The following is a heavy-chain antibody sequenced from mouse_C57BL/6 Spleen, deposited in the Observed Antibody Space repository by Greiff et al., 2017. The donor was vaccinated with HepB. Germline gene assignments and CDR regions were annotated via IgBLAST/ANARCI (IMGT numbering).Heavy chain of an antibody. CDR2: IYPRDGST. Sequence: VQVVESGPELVKPGASVKLSCKASGYTFTSYDINWVKQRPGQGLEWIGWIYPRDGSTTYNEKFKGKATLTVDTSSSTAYMELHSLTSEDSAVYFCARANWDPYFDYWGQGTTLTVSS. CDR3: ARANWDPYFDY. V-gene: IGHV1-85*01. CDR1: GYTFTSYD. D-gene: IGHD4-1*01. J-gene: IGHJ2*01.